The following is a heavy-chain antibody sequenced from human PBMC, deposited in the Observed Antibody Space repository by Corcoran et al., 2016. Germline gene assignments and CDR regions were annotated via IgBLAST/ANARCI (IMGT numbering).Heavy chain of an antibody. V-gene: IGHV3-30*18. CDR3: AKVVPAATRYYYYYGMDV. J-gene: IGHJ6*02. Sequence: QVQLVESGGGVVQPGRSLRLSCAASGFTFSSYGMHWVRQAPGKGLEWVAVISYDGSNKYYADSVKGRFTISRDNSKNTLYLQMNSLRAEDTAVDYCAKVVPAATRYYYYYGMDVWGQGTTVTVSS. D-gene: IGHD2-2*01. CDR1: GFTFSSYG. CDR2: ISYDGSNK.